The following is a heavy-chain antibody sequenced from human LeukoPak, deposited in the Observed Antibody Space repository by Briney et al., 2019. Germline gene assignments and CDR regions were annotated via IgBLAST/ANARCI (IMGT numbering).Heavy chain of an antibody. CDR1: GYTFTSYY. CDR3: AKGHSSGWYVYYYGMDV. CDR2: INSSGGST. J-gene: IGHJ6*02. V-gene: IGHV1-46*01. Sequence: ASVKVSCQASGYTFTSYYMHWVRQAPGQGLEWMGIINSSGGSTSYAQKFQGRVTMTRDTSTSTVYMELSSLRSEDTAVYYCAKGHSSGWYVYYYGMDVWGQGTTVTVSS. D-gene: IGHD6-19*01.